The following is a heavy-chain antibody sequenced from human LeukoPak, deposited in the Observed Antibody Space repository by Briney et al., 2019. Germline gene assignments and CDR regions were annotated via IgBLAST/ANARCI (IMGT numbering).Heavy chain of an antibody. CDR2: INHSGST. J-gene: IGHJ4*02. V-gene: IGHV4-34*01. D-gene: IGHD3-10*01. Sequence: SETLSLTCAVYGGSFSGYYWSWIRQPPGKGLEWIGEINHSGSTNYNPSLKSRVTISVDTSKNQFSLKLSSVTAADTAVYYCARWAYSQYYGSGSFDYWGQGILVTVSS. CDR3: ARWAYSQYYGSGSFDY. CDR1: GGSFSGYY.